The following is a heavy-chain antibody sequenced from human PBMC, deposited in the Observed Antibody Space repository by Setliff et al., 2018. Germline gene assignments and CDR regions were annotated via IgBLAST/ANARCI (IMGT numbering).Heavy chain of an antibody. J-gene: IGHJ3*02. CDR3: AKDVGDGYGVDAYASGGFDI. CDR1: GYSISSAYY. D-gene: IGHD5-18*01. V-gene: IGHV4-38-2*02. Sequence: SETLSLTCAVSGYSISSAYYWGWIRQTPGKGLEWIGSIFHSGRSYYNPSLKSRVTMSVDTSKSQFSLKLSSVTAADTAGYYCAKDVGDGYGVDAYASGGFDIWGQGTLVTVSS. CDR2: IFHSGRS.